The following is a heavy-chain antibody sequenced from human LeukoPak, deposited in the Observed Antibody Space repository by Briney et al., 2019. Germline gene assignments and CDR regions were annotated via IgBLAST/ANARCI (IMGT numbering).Heavy chain of an antibody. V-gene: IGHV1-24*01. Sequence: ASVKVSCKVSGYTLTELSMHWVRQAPGKGLEWRGGFDPEDGETIYAQKFQGRVTMTEDTSTDTAYMELSSLRSEDTAVYYCARKDYGSGSYYYFDYWGQGTLVTVSS. CDR3: ARKDYGSGSYYYFDY. J-gene: IGHJ4*02. CDR2: FDPEDGET. CDR1: GYTLTELS. D-gene: IGHD3-10*01.